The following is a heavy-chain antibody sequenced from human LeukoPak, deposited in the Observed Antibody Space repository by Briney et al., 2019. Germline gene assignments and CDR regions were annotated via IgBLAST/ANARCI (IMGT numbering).Heavy chain of an antibody. V-gene: IGHV4-34*01. D-gene: IGHD3-3*01. Sequence: SETLSLTCAVYGGSFSGYYWSWIRQPPGKGLEWVGEINHSGSTNYDPSLKSRVTMSVDTSKDQFSLKLSSVTAADTAVYYCARGARELRFLEWSTRDYYYYMDVWGKGTTVTVSS. CDR2: INHSGST. CDR1: GGSFSGYY. J-gene: IGHJ6*03. CDR3: ARGARELRFLEWSTRDYYYYMDV.